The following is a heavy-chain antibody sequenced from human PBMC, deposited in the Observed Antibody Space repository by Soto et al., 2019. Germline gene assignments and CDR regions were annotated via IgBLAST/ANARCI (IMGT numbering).Heavy chain of an antibody. D-gene: IGHD6-19*01. CDR2: ISSSRRVI. V-gene: IGHV3-48*01. CDR3: ARDLGAVAGSPFFDY. CDR1: GFTFNTYS. J-gene: IGHJ4*02. Sequence: EVQLVESGGGLVQPGGSLRLSCAGSGFTFNTYSMNWVRQAPGKGLEWVSYISSSRRVIFYADSVKGRFTISRDNAKNSLYLQMNSLRAEDTAVYYCARDLGAVAGSPFFDYWGQGTLVTVAS.